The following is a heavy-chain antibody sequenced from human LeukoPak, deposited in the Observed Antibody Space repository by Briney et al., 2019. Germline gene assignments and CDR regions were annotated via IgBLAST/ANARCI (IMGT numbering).Heavy chain of an antibody. CDR1: GGSFSGYY. CDR3: ARKRIAVAGARHHEYYYYYGMDV. D-gene: IGHD6-19*01. CDR2: INHSGST. J-gene: IGHJ6*02. V-gene: IGHV4-34*01. Sequence: PSETLSLTCAVYGGSFSGYYWSWIRQPPGKGLEWIGEINHSGSTNYNPSLKSRVTISVDTYKNQFSLKLSSVTAADTAVYYCARKRIAVAGARHHEYYYYYGMDVWGQGTTVTVSS.